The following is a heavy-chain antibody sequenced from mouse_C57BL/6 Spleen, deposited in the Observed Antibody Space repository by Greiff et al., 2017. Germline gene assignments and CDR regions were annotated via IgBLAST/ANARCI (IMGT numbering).Heavy chain of an antibody. CDR3: TRYYYGSSLDY. J-gene: IGHJ2*01. D-gene: IGHD1-1*01. V-gene: IGHV14-4*01. CDR1: GFNIKDDY. Sequence: VQLKESGAELVRPGASVKLSCTASGFNIKDDYMHWVKQRPEQGLEWIGWIDPENGDTEYASKFQGKATITAETSSNPAYLHLSSLTSEDTAVYYCTRYYYGSSLDYWGQGTTLTVSS. CDR2: IDPENGDT.